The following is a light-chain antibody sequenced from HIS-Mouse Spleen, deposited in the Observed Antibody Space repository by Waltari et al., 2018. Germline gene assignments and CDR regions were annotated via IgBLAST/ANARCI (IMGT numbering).Light chain of an antibody. CDR1: SSDVGGYNY. Sequence: QSALTQPRSVSGSPGQSVTIPCTGTSSDVGGYNYVSWYHQHPGKAPKLMIYDVSKRPSGVPYRFSGYKSGNTASLTISGLQAEDEADYYCCSYAGSYTVVFGGGTKLTVL. CDR3: CSYAGSYTVV. V-gene: IGLV2-11*01. CDR2: DVS. J-gene: IGLJ2*01.